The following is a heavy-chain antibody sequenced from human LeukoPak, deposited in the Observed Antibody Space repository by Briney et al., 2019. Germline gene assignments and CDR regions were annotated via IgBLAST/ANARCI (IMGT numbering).Heavy chain of an antibody. D-gene: IGHD5-12*01. V-gene: IGHV4-4*09. CDR1: GGSISSYY. J-gene: IGHJ4*02. CDR2: IYTSGST. Sequence: SETLSLTCTVSGGSISSYYWSWIRQPPGKGLEWIGYIYTSGSTNYNPSLKSRVTISVDTSKNQLSLKLSSVTAADTAVYYCRGVATGGFDYWGQGTLVTVSS. CDR3: RGVATGGFDY.